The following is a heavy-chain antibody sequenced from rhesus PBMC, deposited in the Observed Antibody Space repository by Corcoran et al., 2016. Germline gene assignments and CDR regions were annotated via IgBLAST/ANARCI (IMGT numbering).Heavy chain of an antibody. CDR2: ISGSSGST. CDR1: GGSISSSNW. D-gene: IGHD3-3*01. Sequence: QVQLQESGPGLVKPSETLSLTCAVSGGSISSSNWWSWIRQPPGKGLEWIGYISGSSGSTYYNPSLKSRVTISTDTSKNQFSLKMRSVTAADTAVYYCARGDLWTGYGFWGQGALVTVSS. J-gene: IGHJ1*01. CDR3: ARGDLWTGYGF. V-gene: IGHV4-65*01.